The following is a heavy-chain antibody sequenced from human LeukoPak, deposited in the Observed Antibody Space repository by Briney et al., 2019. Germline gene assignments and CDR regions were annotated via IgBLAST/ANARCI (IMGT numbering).Heavy chain of an antibody. Sequence: GGSLRLSCAASGFTLSSYGMNWVRQAPGKGLEWVSYISSSTSTITYADSVRGRFTISRDNAENSLYLQMNSLRAEDTAVYYCAKVSLSGSYYSGYFDYWGQGTLVTVSS. CDR2: ISSSTSTI. D-gene: IGHD1-26*01. CDR3: AKVSLSGSYYSGYFDY. V-gene: IGHV3-48*01. J-gene: IGHJ4*02. CDR1: GFTLSSYG.